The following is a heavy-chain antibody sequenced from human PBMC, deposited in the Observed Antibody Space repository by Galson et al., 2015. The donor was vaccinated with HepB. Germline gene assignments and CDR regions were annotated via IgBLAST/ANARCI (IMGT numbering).Heavy chain of an antibody. J-gene: IGHJ6*03. Sequence: SLRLSCAASGFIFDDYAMHWVRQAPGKGLEWVSSISWNSVGVGYVDSVKGRFTISRDNAKNSLSLQMNSLSAEDTAVYYCAKDGVLKEVDGTPYNSFYYMDVWGKGTTVTVSS. D-gene: IGHD6-19*01. V-gene: IGHV3-9*01. CDR1: GFIFDDYA. CDR2: ISWNSVGV. CDR3: AKDGVLKEVDGTPYNSFYYMDV.